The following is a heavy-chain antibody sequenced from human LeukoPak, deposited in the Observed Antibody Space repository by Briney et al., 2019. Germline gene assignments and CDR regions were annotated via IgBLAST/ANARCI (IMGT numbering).Heavy chain of an antibody. CDR3: ARVRSSSPYYYYYMDV. CDR2: ISYDGSNK. CDR1: GFTFSSYA. D-gene: IGHD6-6*01. J-gene: IGHJ6*03. Sequence: GGSLRLSCAASGFTFSSYAMHWVRQAPGKGLEGVAVISYDGSNKYYADSVKGRFTISRDNSKNTLYLQMNSLRAEDTAVYYCARVRSSSPYYYYYMDVWGKGTTVTVSS. V-gene: IGHV3-30*04.